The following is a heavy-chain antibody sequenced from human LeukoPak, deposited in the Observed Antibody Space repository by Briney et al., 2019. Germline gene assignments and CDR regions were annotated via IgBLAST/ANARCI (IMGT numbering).Heavy chain of an antibody. CDR2: IYYSGST. CDR3: ARDLANCSGGSCSDY. J-gene: IGHJ4*02. Sequence: SETLSLTCTVSGGSISSSSYYWGWIRQPPGKGLEWIGSIYYSGSTYYNPSLKSRLTISVDTYKNQFSLNLSSVTAADTAVYYCARDLANCSGGSCSDYWGQGTLVTVSS. CDR1: GGSISSSSYY. V-gene: IGHV4-39*02. D-gene: IGHD2-15*01.